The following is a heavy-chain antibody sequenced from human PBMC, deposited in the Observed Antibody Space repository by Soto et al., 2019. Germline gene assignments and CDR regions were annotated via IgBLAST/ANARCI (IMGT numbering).Heavy chain of an antibody. V-gene: IGHV1-3*01. D-gene: IGHD3-16*02. Sequence: QVQLVQSGAEVKKPGTSVKVSCKASGYAFTSYTIHWVRQAPGQRLEWMGWINADNGDTKYSQKFLGRVTITRDTSASTAYMELGRLISEDTAVYYCARGGGAIINWGQGTLVTVSS. CDR1: GYAFTSYT. J-gene: IGHJ4*02. CDR2: INADNGDT. CDR3: ARGGGAIIN.